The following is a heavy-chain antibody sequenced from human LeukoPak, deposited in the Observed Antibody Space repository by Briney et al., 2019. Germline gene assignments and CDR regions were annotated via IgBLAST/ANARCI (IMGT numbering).Heavy chain of an antibody. CDR3: ARAGSCSGGSCYSRWFDP. V-gene: IGHV1-18*01. CDR2: INPYNGNT. CDR1: GGTFSSYA. Sequence: RASVKVSCKASGGTFSSYAISWVRQAPGQGLEWMGWINPYNGNTNYEQSFQDRLTMTTDTSTSTAYMDLGSLRSDDTAVYYCARAGSCSGGSCYSRWFDPWGQGTLVTVSS. D-gene: IGHD2-15*01. J-gene: IGHJ5*02.